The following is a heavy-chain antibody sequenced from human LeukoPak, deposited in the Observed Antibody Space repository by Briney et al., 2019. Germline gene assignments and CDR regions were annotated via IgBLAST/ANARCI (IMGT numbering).Heavy chain of an antibody. J-gene: IGHJ6*02. Sequence: PSETLSLTCTVSGGSISSYYWSWIRQPPGKGLEWIGYIYYSGSTNYNPSLKSRVTISVDTSKNQFSLKLSSVTAADTAVYYCARVHMGYYYGKDVWGQGTTVTVSS. CDR3: ARVHMGYYYGKDV. CDR1: GGSISSYY. V-gene: IGHV4-59*01. CDR2: IYYSGST.